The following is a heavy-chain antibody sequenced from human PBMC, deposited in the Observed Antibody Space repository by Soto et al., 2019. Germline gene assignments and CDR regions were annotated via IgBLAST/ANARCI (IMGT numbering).Heavy chain of an antibody. D-gene: IGHD6-19*01. V-gene: IGHV3-23*01. CDR3: AKCSPRYSSGLKAYYFDY. Sequence: EVQLLESGGGLVQPGGSLRLSCAASGFTFSSYAMSWVRQAPGKGLEWVSTISGSGGSTYYADSVKGRFTISRENSKNTLYLQVNSLRAEDTAVYYCAKCSPRYSSGLKAYYFDYWGQGTLVTVSS. J-gene: IGHJ4*02. CDR1: GFTFSSYA. CDR2: ISGSGGST.